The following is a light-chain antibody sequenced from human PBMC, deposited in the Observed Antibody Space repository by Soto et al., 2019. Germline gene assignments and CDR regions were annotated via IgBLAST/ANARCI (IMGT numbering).Light chain of an antibody. Sequence: QSVLTQPASVSGSPGQSITISCTGTSSDIGRYNYVSWYQQHSGKAPKLLIYDVTNRPSGVSNRFSGSKSGNTAPLTISGLQAEDEADFYCSSYTTSSTYVFGTGTKLTVL. V-gene: IGLV2-14*01. CDR2: DVT. J-gene: IGLJ1*01. CDR1: SSDIGRYNY. CDR3: SSYTTSSTYV.